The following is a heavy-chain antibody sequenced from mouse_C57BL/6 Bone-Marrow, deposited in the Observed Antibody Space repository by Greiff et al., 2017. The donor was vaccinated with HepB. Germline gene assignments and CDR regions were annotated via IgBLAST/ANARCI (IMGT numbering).Heavy chain of an antibody. J-gene: IGHJ4*01. Sequence: VKVVESGPGLVAPSQSLSITCTVSGFSLTSYGVDWVRQPPGKGLEWLGVIWGGGSTNYNSALMSRLSISKDNSKSQVFLKMNSLQTDDTAMYYCAKHRGVDSSGYVAMDYWGQGTSVTVSS. CDR2: IWGGGST. V-gene: IGHV2-9*01. CDR1: GFSLTSYG. D-gene: IGHD3-2*02. CDR3: AKHRGVDSSGYVAMDY.